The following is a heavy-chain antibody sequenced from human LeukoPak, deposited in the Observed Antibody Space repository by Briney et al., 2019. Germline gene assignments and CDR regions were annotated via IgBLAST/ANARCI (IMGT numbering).Heavy chain of an antibody. D-gene: IGHD6-6*01. CDR2: ISYDGSNK. CDR3: ARGPNSNWSGLDF. J-gene: IGHJ4*02. CDR1: GFTFSSYA. Sequence: GGSLRLSCAASGFTFSSYAMHWVRQAPGKGLEWVAVISYDGSNKYYADSVKGRLTISRDNSKNTLYLQMNSLRAEDTAVYYCARGPNSNWSGLDFWGQGTLLTVSS. V-gene: IGHV3-30-3*01.